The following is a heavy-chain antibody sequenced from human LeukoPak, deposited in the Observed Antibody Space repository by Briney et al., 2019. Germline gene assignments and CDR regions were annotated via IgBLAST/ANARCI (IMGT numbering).Heavy chain of an antibody. D-gene: IGHD6-19*01. CDR1: GFTFSSHA. CDR2: IWADGSDQ. J-gene: IGHJ4*02. V-gene: IGHV3-33*01. CDR3: ARDPPGSGWALDY. Sequence: GGSLRLSCAASGFTFSSHAMHWVRQAPGKGLDWVAFIWADGSDQEYADSVKGRFIISRDNSKKTMYLQMNSLRVEDMAVYYCARDPPGSGWALDYWGQGTLVTVSS.